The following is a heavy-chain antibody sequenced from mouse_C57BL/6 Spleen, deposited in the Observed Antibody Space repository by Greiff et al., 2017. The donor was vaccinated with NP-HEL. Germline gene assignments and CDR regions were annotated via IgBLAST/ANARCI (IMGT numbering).Heavy chain of an antibody. CDR2: ISSGGSYT. CDR3: ARQDV. Sequence: EVKLVESGGDLVKPGGSLKLSRAASGFTFSSYGMSWVRQTPDKRLEWVATISSGGSYTYYPDSVKGRFTISRDNAKNTLYLQMSSLKSEDTAMYYCARQDVWGTGTTVTVSS. V-gene: IGHV5-6*01. J-gene: IGHJ1*03. CDR1: GFTFSSYG.